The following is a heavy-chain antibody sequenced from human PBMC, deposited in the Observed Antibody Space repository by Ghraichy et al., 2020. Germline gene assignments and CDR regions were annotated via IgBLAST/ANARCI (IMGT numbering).Heavy chain of an antibody. J-gene: IGHJ4*02. V-gene: IGHV4-30-2*01. Sequence: SETLSLTCAVSGDSIGSRAYSWNWIRQPPGKGLVWIGYISHGGDTSYNPSLKSRVTVSVDRSKNQFSLRSSSVSAADTGVYYCARVNGGTFDHWGQGTLVPVSS. CDR2: ISHGGDT. CDR3: ARVNGGTFDH. CDR1: GDSIGSRAYS. D-gene: IGHD4-23*01.